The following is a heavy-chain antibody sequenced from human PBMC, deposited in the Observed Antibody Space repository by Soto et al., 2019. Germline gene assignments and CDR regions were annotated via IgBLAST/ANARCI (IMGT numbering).Heavy chain of an antibody. D-gene: IGHD1-1*01. J-gene: IGHJ6*02. V-gene: IGHV4-34*01. CDR2: VNLVCNN. CDR3: ARTMTKVTQLGPDA. Sequence: LTVAMYCWSLICYYWSWVLDSPGKLLEWIGLVNLVCNNIYSPPLKSRATISIDVSKNQISLRLTSLTAADADVYYCARTMTKVTQLGPDAWGPGTTVTVSS. CDR1: CWSLICYY.